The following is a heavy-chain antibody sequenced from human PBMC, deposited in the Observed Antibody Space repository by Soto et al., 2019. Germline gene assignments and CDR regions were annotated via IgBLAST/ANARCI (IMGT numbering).Heavy chain of an antibody. CDR2: INPSGGST. J-gene: IGHJ4*02. V-gene: IGHV1-46*03. Sequence: QVQLVQSGAEVKKPGASVKVSCKASGYTFTSYYMHWVXQAPGQGLEWMGIINPSGGSTSYAQKFQGRVTMTRDTSTSTVYMELSSLRSEDTAVYYCASNPPDYTTDYWGQGTLVTVSS. CDR1: GYTFTSYY. CDR3: ASNPPDYTTDY. D-gene: IGHD4-4*01.